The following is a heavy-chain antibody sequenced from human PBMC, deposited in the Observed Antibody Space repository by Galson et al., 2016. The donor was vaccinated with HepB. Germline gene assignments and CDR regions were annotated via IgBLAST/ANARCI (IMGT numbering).Heavy chain of an antibody. Sequence: SLRLSCTATGFTFGDYAMHWFRQAPGKGLEWVGFIRSKAYGGTTEYAASVKGRFTISRDDSESIAYLQMNSLKPEDTAVYYCGREGRSLNAFDIWGQGTMVTVSS. CDR3: GREGRSLNAFDI. CDR1: GFTFGDYA. J-gene: IGHJ3*02. D-gene: IGHD2-15*01. V-gene: IGHV3-49*03. CDR2: IRSKAYGGTT.